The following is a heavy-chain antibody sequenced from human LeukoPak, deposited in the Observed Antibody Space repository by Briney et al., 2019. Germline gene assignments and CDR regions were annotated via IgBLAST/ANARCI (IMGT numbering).Heavy chain of an antibody. Sequence: PGGSLRLSCAASGFTFSSYNMNWVRQAPGKGLEWVSSITSGSSYIYYADSVKGRFTISRDNAKNSLYLQMNSLRAEDTAVYYCARHPDYYYYYMDVWGKGTTATISS. CDR2: ITSGSSYI. J-gene: IGHJ6*03. CDR1: GFTFSSYN. CDR3: ARHPDYYYYYMDV. V-gene: IGHV3-21*01.